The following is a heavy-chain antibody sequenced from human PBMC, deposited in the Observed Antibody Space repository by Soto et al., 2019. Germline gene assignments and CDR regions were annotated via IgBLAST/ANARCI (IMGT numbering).Heavy chain of an antibody. CDR3: ARDRKLVIPGNYYYYGMDV. CDR2: ISSSGTI. J-gene: IGHJ6*02. V-gene: IGHV4-59*01. D-gene: IGHD3-9*01. CDR1: GGSIRDYF. Sequence: SETLSLTCSVSGGSIRDYFWTWVRQPPGKGLEWIGYISSSGTINYNSSLKSRVTISLDTSRNHFSLKLNSVTTADTAVYFCARDRKLVIPGNYYYYGMDVWGQGTTVTVSS.